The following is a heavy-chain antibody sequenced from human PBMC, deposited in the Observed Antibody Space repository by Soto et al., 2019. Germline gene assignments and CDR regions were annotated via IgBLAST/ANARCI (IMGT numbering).Heavy chain of an antibody. CDR1: GGSFSGYY. CDR2: INHSGST. CDR3: ARIMKLWFGELLSARPRSRFDP. D-gene: IGHD3-10*01. V-gene: IGHV4-34*01. Sequence: PSETLSLTCAVYGGSFSGYYWSWIRQPPGKGLEWIGEINHSGSTNYNPSLKSRVTISVDTSKNQFSLKLSSVTAADTAVYYCARIMKLWFGELLSARPRSRFDPWGQGTLVTVSS. J-gene: IGHJ5*02.